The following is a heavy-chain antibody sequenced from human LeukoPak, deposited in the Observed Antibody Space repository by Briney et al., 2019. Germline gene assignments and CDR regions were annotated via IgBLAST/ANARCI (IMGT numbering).Heavy chain of an antibody. J-gene: IGHJ3*02. CDR3: ARDHSYYDFWSGYSLDAFDI. Sequence: SETLSLTCTVSGGSISSYYWSWIRQPPGKGLEWIGYIYYSGSTNYNPSLKSRVTISVDTSKNQFSLKLSSVTAADTAVYYCARDHSYYDFWSGYSLDAFDIWGQGTMVTVSS. V-gene: IGHV4-59*01. CDR2: IYYSGST. D-gene: IGHD3-3*01. CDR1: GGSISSYY.